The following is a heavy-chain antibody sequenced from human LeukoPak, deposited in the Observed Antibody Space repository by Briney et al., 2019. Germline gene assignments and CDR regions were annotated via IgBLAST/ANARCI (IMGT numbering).Heavy chain of an antibody. J-gene: IGHJ4*02. CDR3: AAAWYYDFWSGYYTKDY. CDR1: GFTFSSYA. CDR2: ISYDGSNK. Sequence: GGSLRLSCAASGFTFSSYAMHWVRQAPGKGLEWVAVISYDGSNKYYADSVKGRFTISRDNSKNTLYLQMNSLRAEDTAVYYCAAAWYYDFWSGYYTKDYWGQGTLVTVSS. D-gene: IGHD3-3*01. V-gene: IGHV3-30-3*01.